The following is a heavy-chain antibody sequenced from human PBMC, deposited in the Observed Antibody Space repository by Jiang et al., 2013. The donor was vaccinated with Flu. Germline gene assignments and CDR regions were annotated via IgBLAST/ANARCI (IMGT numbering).Heavy chain of an antibody. CDR3: AKSGTEERYYDFWSGYYTGVDY. V-gene: IGHV1-18*01. Sequence: GAEVKKPGASVKVSCKASGYTFTSYGISWVRQAPGQGLEWMGWISAYNGNTNYAQKLQGRVTMTTDTSTSTAYMELRSLRSDDTAVYYCAKSGTEERYYDFWSGYYTGVDYWGQGTLVTVSS. D-gene: IGHD3-3*01. CDR1: GYTFTSYG. J-gene: IGHJ4*02. CDR2: ISAYNGNT.